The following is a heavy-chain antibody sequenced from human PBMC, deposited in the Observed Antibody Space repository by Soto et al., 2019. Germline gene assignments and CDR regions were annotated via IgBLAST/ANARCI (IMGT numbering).Heavy chain of an antibody. D-gene: IGHD2-15*01. CDR2: IYYSGST. CDR3: ARLGRDIVVVVTADYGMDV. CDR1: GGSISSSSYY. Sequence: SETLSLTCTVSGGSISSSSYYWGWIRQPPGKGLEWIGNIYYSGSTYYNPSLKSRVTISVDTSKNQFSLKLSSVTAADTAVYYCARLGRDIVVVVTADYGMDVWGQGTTVTVS. J-gene: IGHJ6*02. V-gene: IGHV4-39*01.